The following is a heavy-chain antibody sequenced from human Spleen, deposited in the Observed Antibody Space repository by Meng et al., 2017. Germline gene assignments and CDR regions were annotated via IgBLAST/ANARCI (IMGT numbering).Heavy chain of an antibody. V-gene: IGHV4-34*02. D-gene: IGHD6-19*01. CDR2: ISHSGST. Sequence: QVQLQQWGAGLLKPSETLSLTCAVYGGSFSGYYCNWIRQPPGKGLEWIGEISHSGSTNYNSSLKSRVTISVDTSKNQCSLKLTSVTTADTAVYYCVRSSGWVRTGFDPWGQGTLVTVSS. CDR3: VRSSGWVRTGFDP. J-gene: IGHJ5*02. CDR1: GGSFSGYY.